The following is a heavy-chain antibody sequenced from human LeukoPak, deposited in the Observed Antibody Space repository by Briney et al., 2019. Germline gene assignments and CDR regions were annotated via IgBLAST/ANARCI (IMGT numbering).Heavy chain of an antibody. D-gene: IGHD3-22*01. V-gene: IGHV1-24*01. CDR2: FDPEDGET. J-gene: IGHJ4*02. Sequence: ASVKVSCKVSGYTLTELSMHWVRQGPGKGLEWMGGFDPEDGETIYAQKFQGRVTMTEDTSTDTAYMELSSLRCEDTAVYYCATPYDSSGYYYDYWGQGTLVTVSS. CDR1: GYTLTELS. CDR3: ATPYDSSGYYYDY.